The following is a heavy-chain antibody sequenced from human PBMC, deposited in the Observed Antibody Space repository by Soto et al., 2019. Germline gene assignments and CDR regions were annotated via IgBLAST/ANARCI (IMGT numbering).Heavy chain of an antibody. CDR2: IYYSGST. V-gene: IGHV4-59*08. CDR3: ARHRGSGSYYMDV. J-gene: IGHJ6*03. Sequence: SETLSLTCTVSGGSISSYYWSWIRQPPGKGLEWIGYIYYSGSTNYNPSLKSRVTISVDTSKNQFSLKLSSVTAADTAVYYCARHRGSGSYYMDVWGKGTTVTVSS. CDR1: GGSISSYY. D-gene: IGHD3-10*01.